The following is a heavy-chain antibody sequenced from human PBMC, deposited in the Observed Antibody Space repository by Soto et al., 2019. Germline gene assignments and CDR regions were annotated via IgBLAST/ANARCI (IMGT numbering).Heavy chain of an antibody. CDR3: ARERGGYNRGDFEF. Sequence: QVQLVQSGAEAKRPGSSVKVSCKASGGTFSSYAISWVREARGQGVEWLGGIIPSFGKGNYQQNFQGRLTITADESTSTVYMDLSGLTSGDTAVYYCARERGGYNRGDFEFWGQGTLVTVSS. CDR2: IIPSFGKG. J-gene: IGHJ4*02. CDR1: GGTFSSYA. D-gene: IGHD5-12*01. V-gene: IGHV1-69*01.